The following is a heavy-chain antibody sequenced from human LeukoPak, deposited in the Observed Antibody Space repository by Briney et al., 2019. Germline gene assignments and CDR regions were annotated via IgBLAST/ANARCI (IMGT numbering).Heavy chain of an antibody. V-gene: IGHV3-23*01. D-gene: IGHD5/OR15-5a*01. J-gene: IGHJ4*02. CDR1: GFTFSSYA. Sequence: GGSLRLSCEASGFTFSSYAMSWVRQAPGKGLERVAAISGPAGSWDYADSVKGRFTVSRDNSKNTLFLQMNSLRAEDTATYYCAKKVGLVSAPLWYFDVWGQGTLVAVSS. CDR2: ISGPAGSW. CDR3: AKKVGLVSAPLWYFDV.